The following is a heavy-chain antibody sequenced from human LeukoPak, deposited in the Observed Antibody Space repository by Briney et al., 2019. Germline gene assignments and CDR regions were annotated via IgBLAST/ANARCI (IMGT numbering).Heavy chain of an antibody. D-gene: IGHD3-3*01. CDR3: AKNGQSGFSFDP. CDR1: GGSLNGHC. V-gene: IGHV4-34*01. Sequence: PSETLSLTCAVYGGSLNGHCWSWISQPPGKGLEWIGEGSESGGTKFNPSLKSRVTISADTSKNQFSLKVKSVTAADTAVYYCAKNGQSGFSFDPWGQGTLVTVSS. CDR2: GSESGGT. J-gene: IGHJ5*02.